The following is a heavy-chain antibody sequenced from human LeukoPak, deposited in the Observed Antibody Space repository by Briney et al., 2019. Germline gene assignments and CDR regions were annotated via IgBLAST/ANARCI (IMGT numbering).Heavy chain of an antibody. D-gene: IGHD5-18*01. V-gene: IGHV4-34*01. CDR3: ARANSYGEFDAFDI. Sequence: SETLSLTCSVSDDSITMYYWTWIRQPPGKGLEWIGEINHSGSTNYNPSLKSRVTISVDTSKNQFSLKLSSVTAADTAVYYCARANSYGEFDAFDIWGQGTMVTVSS. CDR1: DDSITMYY. J-gene: IGHJ3*02. CDR2: INHSGST.